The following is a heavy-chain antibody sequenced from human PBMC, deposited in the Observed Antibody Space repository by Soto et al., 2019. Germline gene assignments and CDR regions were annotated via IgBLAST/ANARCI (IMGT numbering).Heavy chain of an antibody. CDR1: GFTFNAYA. V-gene: IGHV3-23*01. CDR3: ARVASDYINSVDH. D-gene: IGHD4-4*01. J-gene: IGHJ4*02. Sequence: EVQLLESGGDLVQPGGSLRLSCAASGFTFNAYAMTWVRQRPGKGLEWVSAIGGSGGNRYYAASVKGRFTISRDNSKDTVDLQMSSLRVEDTAVYYCARVASDYINSVDHWGQGILVTVSS. CDR2: IGGSGGNR.